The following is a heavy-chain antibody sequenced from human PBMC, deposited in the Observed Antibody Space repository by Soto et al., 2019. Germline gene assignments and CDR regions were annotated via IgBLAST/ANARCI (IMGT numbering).Heavy chain of an antibody. J-gene: IGHJ4*02. CDR3: ASLRYCSGGSCPVGEYYFDY. CDR1: GGSISSYY. D-gene: IGHD2-15*01. V-gene: IGHV4-59*01. Sequence: SETLSLTCTVSGGSISSYYWSWIRQPPGKGLEWIGYIYYSGSTNYNPSLKSRVTISVDTSKNQFSLKLSSVTAADTAVYYCASLRYCSGGSCPVGEYYFDYWGQGTLVTVSS. CDR2: IYYSGST.